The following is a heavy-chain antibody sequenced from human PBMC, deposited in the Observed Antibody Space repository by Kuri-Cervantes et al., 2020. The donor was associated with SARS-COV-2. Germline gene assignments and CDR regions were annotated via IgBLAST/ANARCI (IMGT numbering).Heavy chain of an antibody. CDR3: ARTLLTTAVNGEDY. Sequence: GESLKISCAASGFTFSSYSMNWVRQAPGKGLEWVSSISSSSYIYYADSVKGRFTISRDNAKNSLYLQMNSLRAEDMAVYYCARTLLTTAVNGEDYWGQGTLVTVSS. J-gene: IGHJ4*02. D-gene: IGHD4-23*01. V-gene: IGHV3-21*01. CDR1: GFTFSSYS. CDR2: ISSSSYI.